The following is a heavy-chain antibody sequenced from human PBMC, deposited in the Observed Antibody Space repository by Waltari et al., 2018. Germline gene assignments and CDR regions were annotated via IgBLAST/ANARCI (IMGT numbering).Heavy chain of an antibody. CDR3: AKAPPYYYYYMDV. CDR2: IRYDGSNK. V-gene: IGHV3-30*02. CDR1: GFPFSSYG. J-gene: IGHJ6*03. Sequence: QVQLVESGGGVVQPGGSLRLSCAASGFPFSSYGMPWVRQAPGKGLEWVAFIRYDGSNKYYADSVKGRFTISRDNSKNTLYLQMNSLRAEDTAVYYCAKAPPYYYYYMDVWGKGTTVTISS.